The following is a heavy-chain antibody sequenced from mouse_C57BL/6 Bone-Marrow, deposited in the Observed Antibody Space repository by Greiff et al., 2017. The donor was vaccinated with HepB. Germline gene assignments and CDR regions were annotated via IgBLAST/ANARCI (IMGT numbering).Heavy chain of an antibody. J-gene: IGHJ3*01. V-gene: IGHV3-6*01. D-gene: IGHD2-4*01. Sequence: EVKLMESGPGLVKPSQSLSLTCSVTGYSITSGYYWNWIRQFPGNKLEWMGYISYDGSNNYNPSLKNRISITRDTSKNQFFLKLNSVTTEDTATYYCARGYDYDFFAYWGQGTLVTVSA. CDR3: ARGYDYDFFAY. CDR2: ISYDGSN. CDR1: GYSITSGYY.